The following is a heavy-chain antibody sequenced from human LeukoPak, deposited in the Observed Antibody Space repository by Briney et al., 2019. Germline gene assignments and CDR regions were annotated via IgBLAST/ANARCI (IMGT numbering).Heavy chain of an antibody. D-gene: IGHD5-12*01. J-gene: IGHJ4*02. CDR1: GFTFSIYW. CDR2: IKQDGSEK. CDR3: ARDPSGYYH. V-gene: IGHV3-7*01. Sequence: PGGSLILSCAASGFTFSIYWMSRVRQAPGKGLEWVANIKQDGSEKYYVDSVKGRFTISRDNAKNSLYLQMNSLRAEDTAVYYCARDPSGYYHWGQGTLVTVSS.